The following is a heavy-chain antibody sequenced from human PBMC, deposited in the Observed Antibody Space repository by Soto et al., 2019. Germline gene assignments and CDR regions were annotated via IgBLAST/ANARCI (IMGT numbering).Heavy chain of an antibody. Sequence: EVQLVQSGAEVKKPGESLKISCKVSGYSFTSYWIGWVRQMPGKGLEWMGIIYPGDSDTRYSPSFKGQVTISADKSISTAYLQWSSLTASDTAMYYCASQEGYGAGEAYFDDWGQGTLVTVAS. CDR2: IYPGDSDT. J-gene: IGHJ4*02. D-gene: IGHD3-10*01. V-gene: IGHV5-51*03. CDR1: GYSFTSYW. CDR3: ASQEGYGAGEAYFDD.